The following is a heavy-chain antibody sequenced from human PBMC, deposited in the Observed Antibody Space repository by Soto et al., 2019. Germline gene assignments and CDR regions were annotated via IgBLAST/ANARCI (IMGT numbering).Heavy chain of an antibody. V-gene: IGHV1-18*01. CDR2: ISAYNGNT. J-gene: IGHJ6*02. D-gene: IGHD3-16*01. CDR1: GYTFTSYG. Sequence: GASVKVSCKTSGYTFTSYGISWVRQAPGQGLEWMGWISAYNGNTNYAQKLQDRVTMTTDTSTTTAYMELRSLRSDDTAVYYCAREGVRPYYYYGMDVWGQGTTVTV. CDR3: AREGVRPYYYYGMDV.